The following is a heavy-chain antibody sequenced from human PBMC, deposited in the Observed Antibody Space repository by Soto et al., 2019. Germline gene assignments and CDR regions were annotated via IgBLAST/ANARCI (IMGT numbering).Heavy chain of an antibody. D-gene: IGHD3-9*01. J-gene: IGHJ6*02. CDR3: ARPLLRYFDWLLSHYYYYGMDV. V-gene: IGHV3-21*01. CDR2: ITSSSSNI. CDR1: GFTFSSYS. Sequence: GGSLRLSCAASGFTFSSYSMNWVRQAPGKGLEWVSSITSSSSNIYYADSVKGRFTISRDNAKNSLYLQMNSLRAEDTAVYYCARPLLRYFDWLLSHYYYYGMDVWGQGTTVTV.